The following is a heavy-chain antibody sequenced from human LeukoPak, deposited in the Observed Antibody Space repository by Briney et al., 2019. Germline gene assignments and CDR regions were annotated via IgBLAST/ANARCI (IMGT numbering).Heavy chain of an antibody. CDR1: GGSFSGYY. CDR3: ARGLIAAAGYNWFDP. J-gene: IGHJ5*02. D-gene: IGHD6-13*01. V-gene: IGHV4-34*01. Sequence: SETLSLTCAVYGGSFSGYYWSWIRQPPGKGPEWIGEINHSGSTNYNPSLKSRVTISVDTSKNQFSLKLSAVTAADTAVYYCARGLIAAAGYNWFDPWGQGTLVTVSS. CDR2: INHSGST.